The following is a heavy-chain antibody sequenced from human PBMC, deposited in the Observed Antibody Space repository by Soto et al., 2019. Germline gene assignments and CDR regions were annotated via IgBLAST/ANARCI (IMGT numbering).Heavy chain of an antibody. Sequence: SETLSLTCAVYGGSLRGYDWSWIRQPPGKGLEWIGEINQSGSTNYNPSLKNRITLSVDTYKNQFSLKLSSVTAADTAVYYCARLTTTYYYFWSGYYRRRGYNWFDPWGQGTLVTVSS. V-gene: IGHV4-34*01. CDR1: GGSLRGYD. D-gene: IGHD3-3*01. CDR3: ARLTTTYYYFWSGYYRRRGYNWFDP. CDR2: INQSGST. J-gene: IGHJ5*02.